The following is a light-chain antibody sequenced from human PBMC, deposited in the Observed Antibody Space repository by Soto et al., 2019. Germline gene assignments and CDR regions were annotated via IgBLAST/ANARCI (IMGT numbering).Light chain of an antibody. V-gene: IGLV2-23*01. CDR2: EGG. Sequence: QSVLTQPASVSGSPGQSITISCTGTSSDVGNYNLVSWYQQYPGKAPKLMIYEGGKRPSGVSNRFSGSKSGNTASPTISGLQAEDEADYYCCSFALRSTLIFGGGTKLTVL. J-gene: IGLJ2*01. CDR1: SSDVGNYNL. CDR3: CSFALRSTLI.